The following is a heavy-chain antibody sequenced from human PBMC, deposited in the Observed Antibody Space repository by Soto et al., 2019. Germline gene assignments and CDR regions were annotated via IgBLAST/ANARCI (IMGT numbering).Heavy chain of an antibody. CDR3: ARGYCNSIGGSHYLDY. D-gene: IGHD2-2*01. V-gene: IGHV1-2*02. CDR1: GYTFTGYY. CDR2: GNPNSGGT. Sequence: ASGKVSCKASGYTFTGYYMHWVLHAPGQGLEWMGWGNPNSGGTKYAQKFQGRVTMTWDTAISTAYMELSRLRSDDTAIYFCARGYCNSIGGSHYLDYWGQGTMVTVSS. J-gene: IGHJ4*02.